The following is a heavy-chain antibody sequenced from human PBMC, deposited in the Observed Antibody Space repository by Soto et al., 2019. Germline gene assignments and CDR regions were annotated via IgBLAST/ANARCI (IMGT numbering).Heavy chain of an antibody. D-gene: IGHD3-3*02. V-gene: IGHV4-59*01. J-gene: IGHJ4*02. CDR1: GASITSYY. CDR3: AGGMDYIFV. CDR2: IYFSGST. Sequence: SETLSLTCTVSGASITSYYWSWIRQPPGKELEAIGYIYFSGSTNYNPSLKSRVTISVDTSKNQISLKLSSVTAADTAVYYCAGGMDYIFVWGQGTLVTVSS.